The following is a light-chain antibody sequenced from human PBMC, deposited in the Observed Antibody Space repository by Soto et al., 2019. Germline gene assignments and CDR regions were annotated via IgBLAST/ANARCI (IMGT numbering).Light chain of an antibody. CDR2: DVS. V-gene: IGLV2-14*01. CDR3: SSYTTLSNRV. Sequence: QSALTQPASVSGSPGQSITISCTGTSSDVGAYSYVSWYQQHPGKAPKLIIYDVSDRPSGISNRFSGSKSDNTASLTISGLQAEDEAEYYCSSYTTLSNRVFGTGTKLTVL. J-gene: IGLJ1*01. CDR1: SSDVGAYSY.